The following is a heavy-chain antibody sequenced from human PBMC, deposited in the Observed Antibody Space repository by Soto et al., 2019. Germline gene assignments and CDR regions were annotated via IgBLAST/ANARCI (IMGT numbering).Heavy chain of an antibody. Sequence: VQLVESGGGLVQPGGSLRLSCVASGFTFRNNGMHWVRQVPGKGLEWVAVISYDGNNKYYADSVKGRFTISRDNSKNTVYLQMNNLRAEDTAMYYCAKGGSGNYLTYYYYYGMDVWGQGTTVTVSS. CDR3: AKGGSGNYLTYYYYYGMDV. CDR2: ISYDGNNK. J-gene: IGHJ6*02. CDR1: GFTFRNNG. V-gene: IGHV3-30*18. D-gene: IGHD3-22*01.